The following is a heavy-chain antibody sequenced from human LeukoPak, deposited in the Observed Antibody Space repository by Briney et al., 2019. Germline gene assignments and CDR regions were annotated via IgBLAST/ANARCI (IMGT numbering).Heavy chain of an antibody. CDR1: GGSIITSNW. CDR3: ARDQGYCSGTSCPSYYYYYGMDV. J-gene: IGHJ6*02. CDR2: IYHTEKT. V-gene: IGHV4-4*02. Sequence: SGTLSLTCGVSGGSIITSNWWTWVRQPPGKGLEWIGEIYHTEKTNYNPSLKSRVTISVDTSKNQFSLKLSSVTAADTAVYYCARDQGYCSGTSCPSYYYYYGMDVWGQGTTVTVSS. D-gene: IGHD2-2*01.